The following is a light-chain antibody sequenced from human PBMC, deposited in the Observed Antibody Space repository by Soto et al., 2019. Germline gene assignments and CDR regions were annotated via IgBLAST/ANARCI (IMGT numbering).Light chain of an antibody. J-gene: IGKJ1*01. CDR3: QQRPNWPPG. CDR1: QSVTNY. Sequence: NFLTQSPDTLSLSPGERATLTCRASQSVTNYIAWYQQRPGQAPRLLIYDASNRATGVPARFSGSRSGTDFTLTISDLEPADFGLYYCQQRPNWPPGFGQGTKVDIK. V-gene: IGKV3-11*01. CDR2: DAS.